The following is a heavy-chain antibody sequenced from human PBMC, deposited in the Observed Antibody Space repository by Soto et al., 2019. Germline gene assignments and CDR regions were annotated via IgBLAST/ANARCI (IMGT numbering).Heavy chain of an antibody. CDR1: GYNFATTS. CDR3: ATLGPCSGGTCYSRPLDN. CDR2: ITPYNGET. Sequence: QAHLQQSGAEVKKPGASVKVSCEASGYNFATTSIAWVRQAPGQGLEWMGWITPYNGETNYEQKLQGRVTMTTETSTNAAHMEVRSLRSDDTAVYYCATLGPCSGGTCYSRPLDNWGQGTLVNVSS. J-gene: IGHJ4*02. D-gene: IGHD2-15*01. V-gene: IGHV1-18*01.